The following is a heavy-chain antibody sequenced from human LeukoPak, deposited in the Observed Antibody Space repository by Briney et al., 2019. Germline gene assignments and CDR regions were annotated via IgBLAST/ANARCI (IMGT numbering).Heavy chain of an antibody. Sequence: GASVKVSCKASGYTFSSYGMSWVRQAPGKGLEWVSAISGSGGSTYYADSVKGRFTISRDNSKNTLYLQMNSLRAEDTAVYYCAKETTKRSYYYYYYMDVWGKGTTVTISS. CDR1: GYTFSSYG. V-gene: IGHV3-23*01. CDR3: AKETTKRSYYYYYYMDV. CDR2: ISGSGGST. D-gene: IGHD1-1*01. J-gene: IGHJ6*03.